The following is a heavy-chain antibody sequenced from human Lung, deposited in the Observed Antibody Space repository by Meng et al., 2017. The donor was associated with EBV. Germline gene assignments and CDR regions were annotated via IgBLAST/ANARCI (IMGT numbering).Heavy chain of an antibody. D-gene: IGHD2-15*01. CDR1: GGSFNTYY. V-gene: IGHV4-34*01. CDR3: ARGVLLPDY. J-gene: IGHJ4*02. Sequence: QGQVQQWGAGLLKPLDTLSLTCAVYGGSFNTYYLIWIRQPPGQGLEWIGEINHRGRTKYNPSLKSRVTISVDASKNQFSLNLTSVTAADTAVYYCARGVLLPDYWGQGTLVTVSS. CDR2: INHRGRT.